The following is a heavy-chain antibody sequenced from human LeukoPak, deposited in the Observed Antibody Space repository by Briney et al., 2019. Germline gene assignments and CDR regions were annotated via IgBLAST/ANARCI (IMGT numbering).Heavy chain of an antibody. D-gene: IGHD3-22*01. CDR1: GFTFSSYE. V-gene: IGHV3-48*03. CDR3: ARDRYYDSSGPDDAFDI. CDR2: ISSSGSTI. Sequence: GVSLTLSCAASGFTFSSYEMNWVRQAPGKGLEWVSYISSSGSTIYYADSVKGRFTISRDNAKNSLYLKMNSLRAEDTAVYYCARDRYYDSSGPDDAFDIWGQGTMVTVSS. J-gene: IGHJ3*02.